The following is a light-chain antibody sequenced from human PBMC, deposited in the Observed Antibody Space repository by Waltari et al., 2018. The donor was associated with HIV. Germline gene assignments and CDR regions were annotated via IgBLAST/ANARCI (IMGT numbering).Light chain of an antibody. CDR3: QSYDSSLSGSNV. J-gene: IGLJ1*01. V-gene: IGLV1-40*01. Sequence: QSVLTQPPSVSGAPGQRVTISCTGRSSNIGAGYAVPWYQQLPGTAPKLLIYGNSNRPSGVPDRFSGSKSGTSASLAITGLQAEDEADYYCQSYDSSLSGSNVFGTGTKVTVL. CDR2: GNS. CDR1: SSNIGAGYA.